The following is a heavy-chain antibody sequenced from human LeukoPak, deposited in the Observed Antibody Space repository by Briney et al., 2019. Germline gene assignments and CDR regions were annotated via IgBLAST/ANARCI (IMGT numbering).Heavy chain of an antibody. D-gene: IGHD5-24*01. V-gene: IGHV3-15*01. J-gene: IGHJ3*02. CDR3: TTEETATGAFDI. CDR2: IKSKTDGGTT. Sequence: GGSLRLSCAASGFTFSSYGMHWVRQAPGKGLEWVGRIKSKTDGGTTDYAAPVKGRFTISRDDSKNTLYLQMNSLKTEDTAVYYCTTEETATGAFDIWGQGTMVTVSS. CDR1: GFTFSSYG.